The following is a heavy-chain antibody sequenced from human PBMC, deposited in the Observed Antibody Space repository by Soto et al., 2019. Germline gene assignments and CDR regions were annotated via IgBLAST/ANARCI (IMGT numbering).Heavy chain of an antibody. CDR3: ARTPGYISDWYYFDL. D-gene: IGHD3-9*01. CDR1: GYTFTSYA. J-gene: IGHJ4*02. V-gene: IGHV1-3*01. Sequence: GASVKVSCKASGYTFTSYAMHWVRQAPGQRLEWMGWINAGNGNTKYSQKFQGRVTITRDTSASTAYMELSSLRSEDTAVYYCARTPGYISDWYYFDLWGQGTQVTVSS. CDR2: INAGNGNT.